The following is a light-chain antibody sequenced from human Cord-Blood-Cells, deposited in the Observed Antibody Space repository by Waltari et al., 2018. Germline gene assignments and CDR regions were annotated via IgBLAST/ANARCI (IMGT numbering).Light chain of an antibody. J-gene: IGKJ1*01. V-gene: IGKV1-39*01. CDR1: QSISSY. CDR2: AAS. Sequence: DIQMTQSPSSLSSSVGDRVTITCRASQSISSYLNLYQQKPGKAPKLLIYAASSLQSGVPSRFSGSGSGTDFTLTISSLQTEDFATYYCQQSYSTHLTFGQGTKVEIK. CDR3: QQSYSTHLT.